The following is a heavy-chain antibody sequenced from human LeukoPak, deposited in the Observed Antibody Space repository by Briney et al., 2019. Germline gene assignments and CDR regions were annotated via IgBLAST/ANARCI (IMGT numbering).Heavy chain of an antibody. CDR1: GFPFSDSW. CDR3: SRKLDY. V-gene: IGHV3-7*01. J-gene: IGHJ4*02. Sequence: GGSLRLSCAASGFPFSDSWMDWVRQAPGKGMEWVANIKQDGSEKHYADSVKGRFTISRDNAKNSLFLQMNGLRAEDTAVYYCSRKLDYWGQGALVTVSS. CDR2: IKQDGSEK.